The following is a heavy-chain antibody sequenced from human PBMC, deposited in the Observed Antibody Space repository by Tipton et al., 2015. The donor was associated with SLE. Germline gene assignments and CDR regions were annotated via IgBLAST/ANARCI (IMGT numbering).Heavy chain of an antibody. V-gene: IGHV4-61*02. Sequence: TLSLTCTVSGGSISSGSYYWSWIRQPAGKGLEWIGRIYTSGSTNYNPSLKSRVTISVDTSKNQFSLKLSSVTAADTAVYYCASCVNYYYYYIDVCGKGTTVTVSS. CDR3: ASCVNYYYYYIDV. CDR2: IYTSGST. CDR1: GGSISSGSYY. J-gene: IGHJ6*03.